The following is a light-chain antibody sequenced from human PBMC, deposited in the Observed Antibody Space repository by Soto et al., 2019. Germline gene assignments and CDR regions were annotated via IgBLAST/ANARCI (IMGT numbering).Light chain of an antibody. V-gene: IGKV1-39*01. CDR3: QQSYSSPPT. Sequence: DIQMTQSASTLSGSVGDRVTITCRASQTISSWLAWFQQKPGKAPKLLIFAASSLQSGVPSRFSGSRSGPDFTLTISSLQPEDFATYYCQQSYSSPPTFGQGTKVDIK. CDR1: QTISSW. CDR2: AAS. J-gene: IGKJ1*01.